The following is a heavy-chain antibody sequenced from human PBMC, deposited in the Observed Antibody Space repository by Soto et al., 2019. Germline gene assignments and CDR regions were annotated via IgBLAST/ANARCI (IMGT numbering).Heavy chain of an antibody. CDR1: GYTFSNYG. CDR3: ARVVPGAEAWFGP. D-gene: IGHD2-2*01. J-gene: IGHJ5*02. V-gene: IGHV1-18*01. Sequence: QVQLVQSGGEVKRPGASVKVSCKTSGYTFSNYGITWVLQAPGQPLEWLGRISLYSDGTNYAQKIQGRVSMTPDTSTTTAYMELRSLRSDDTAVYYCARVVPGAEAWFGPWGQGTLVTVSS. CDR2: ISLYSDGT.